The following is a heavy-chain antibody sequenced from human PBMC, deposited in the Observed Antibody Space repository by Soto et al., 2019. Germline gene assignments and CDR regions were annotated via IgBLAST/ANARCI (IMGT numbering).Heavy chain of an antibody. V-gene: IGHV1-18*01. Sequence: ASVKVSCKASGYTFTDYGFSWVRQAPGQGLEWMGWISSYNGNTKYAQKLQGRVTMTTDTSTSTAYMELTSLRSDDTAVYYCARVAWSSSSCLEIDYCVEGTLVTVYS. CDR2: ISSYNGNT. CDR1: GYTFTDYG. J-gene: IGHJ4*02. CDR3: ARVAWSSSSCLEIDY. D-gene: IGHD6-13*01.